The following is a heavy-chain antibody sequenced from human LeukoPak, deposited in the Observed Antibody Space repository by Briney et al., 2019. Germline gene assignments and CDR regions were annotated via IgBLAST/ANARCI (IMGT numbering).Heavy chain of an antibody. V-gene: IGHV3-13*04. D-gene: IGHD2-2*01. CDR3: VRGMGYCGSTSCPYFDY. CDR2: IGTAGDT. J-gene: IGHJ4*02. CDR1: GFTFGSYD. Sequence: PGGSLRLSCAASGFTFGSYDIYWVRQTTGKGLEWVSAIGTAGDTYYPGSVKGRFTTSRENAKNSLYLQMNSLRAGDTAVYYCVRGMGYCGSTSCPYFDYWGQGTLVTVSS.